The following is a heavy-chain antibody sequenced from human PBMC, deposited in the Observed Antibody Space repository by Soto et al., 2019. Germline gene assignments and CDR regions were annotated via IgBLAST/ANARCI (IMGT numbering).Heavy chain of an antibody. J-gene: IGHJ4*02. CDR2: ISSIDGDT. V-gene: IGHV3-23*01. D-gene: IGHD6-19*01. Sequence: EVKVLESGGGLVQPGGSLRLSCAASGFTVSSYAMAWVRQSPGKGLERVSIISSIDGDTYYGDSVKGRFTISRDISRKTLFLQMNSLGVEDTALYSCARGRWDRSGWYFDYWGQGTMVTVSS. CDR3: ARGRWDRSGWYFDY. CDR1: GFTVSSYA.